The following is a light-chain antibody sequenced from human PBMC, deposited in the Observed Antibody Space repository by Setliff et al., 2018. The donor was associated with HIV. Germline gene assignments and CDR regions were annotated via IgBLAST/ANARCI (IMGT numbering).Light chain of an antibody. CDR1: SSNVGNYNL. J-gene: IGLJ2*01. CDR3: CSYAGGSTFI. CDR2: EVD. Sequence: QSVLAQPASVSGSPGQSITISCTGTSSNVGNYNLVSWYQQHPGNAPKLIVYEVDKRPSGVSSRFSGSKSGNTASLAISGLQAEDEADYYCCSYAGGSTFIFGGGTKVTVL. V-gene: IGLV2-23*02.